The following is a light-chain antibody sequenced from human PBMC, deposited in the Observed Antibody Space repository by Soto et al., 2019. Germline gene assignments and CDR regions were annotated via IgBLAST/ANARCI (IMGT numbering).Light chain of an antibody. V-gene: IGLV1-44*01. CDR1: SYNIGRNT. Sequence: QSVLTQPPSASGTPGQRVTISCSGSSYNIGRNTVNWYQQLPVTAPKLLIYSNNQRPSGGPDRFSGSKSGTSASLAISGLQSEDEADYYCAAWDDSLNGYVFGTGTKLTVL. CDR3: AAWDDSLNGYV. J-gene: IGLJ1*01. CDR2: SNN.